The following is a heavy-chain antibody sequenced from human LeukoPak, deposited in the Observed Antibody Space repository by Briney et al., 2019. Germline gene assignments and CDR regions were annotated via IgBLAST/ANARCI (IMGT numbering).Heavy chain of an antibody. Sequence: PSETLSLTCTVSGDSISIGSYYWSWLRQPAGKGLEWIGHMNTTGSTKYNPSLKSRVTISVDTSNNQFSLKVSSVTAADTAVYYCARDPVGGATNWYFDPWGRGTLVTVSS. V-gene: IGHV4-61*09. CDR2: MNTTGST. CDR1: GDSISIGSYY. CDR3: ARDPVGGATNWYFDP. D-gene: IGHD1-26*01. J-gene: IGHJ2*01.